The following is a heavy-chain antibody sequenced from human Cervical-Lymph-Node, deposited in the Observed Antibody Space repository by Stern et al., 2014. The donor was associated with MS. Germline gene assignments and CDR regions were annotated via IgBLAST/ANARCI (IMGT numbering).Heavy chain of an antibody. Sequence: EVQLVESGAELKKPGESLKISCKTSGYNFINYWVAWVRQVSGKGLEWIWIIYPGDSDIRYSPSFQGHVTMSVDKSNTTAYLQWKSLKASDTAVYYCARWSVACDYWGQGALITVSS. V-gene: IGHV5-51*03. CDR1: GYNFINYW. D-gene: IGHD2-21*01. CDR2: IYPGDSDI. J-gene: IGHJ4*02. CDR3: ARWSVACDY.